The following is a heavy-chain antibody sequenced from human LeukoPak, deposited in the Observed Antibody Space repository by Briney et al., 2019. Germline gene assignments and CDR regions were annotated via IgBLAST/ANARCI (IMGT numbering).Heavy chain of an antibody. J-gene: IGHJ5*02. Sequence: SVKVSCKASGGTFSSCAISWVRQAPGQGLEWMGGIIPIFGTANYAQKFQGRVTITADKSTSTAYMELSSLRSEDTAVYYCARSSPDIVVVPAATPNWFDPWGQGTLVTVSS. CDR2: IIPIFGTA. CDR3: ARSSPDIVVVPAATPNWFDP. V-gene: IGHV1-69*06. D-gene: IGHD2-2*01. CDR1: GGTFSSCA.